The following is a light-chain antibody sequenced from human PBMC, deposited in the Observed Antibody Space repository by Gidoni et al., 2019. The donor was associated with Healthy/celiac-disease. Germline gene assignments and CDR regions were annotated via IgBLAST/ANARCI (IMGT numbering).Light chain of an antibody. CDR2: SNN. V-gene: IGLV1-44*01. CDR3: AAWDDSLNGVV. J-gene: IGLJ2*01. Sequence: QSVLTQPPSAFGNPGQRVTISCSGSSSNSGSNTVNWYQPIPGTAPKLLIYSNNQRPSGFPDRFSGSTSGSSSSLAISGLPSEDEAVYYCAAWDDSLNGVVFGGGTKLTVL. CDR1: SSNSGSNT.